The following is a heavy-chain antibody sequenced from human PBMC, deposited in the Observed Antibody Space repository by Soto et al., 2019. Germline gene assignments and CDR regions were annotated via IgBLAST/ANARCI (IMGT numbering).Heavy chain of an antibody. CDR2: IYKSGSA. D-gene: IGHD3-10*01. J-gene: IGHJ6*02. Sequence: QVQLQESGPGLVQPSQTLSLTCTVSGGSISSGDYYWSWIRQPPGKGLEWIGYIYKSGSAYYNTSLKRRLTISIDTSKNQFSLKVSSVTAADTAVYYCARARESPYSRPYGMDVWGQGTTVTVSS. CDR3: ARARESPYSRPYGMDV. CDR1: GGSISSGDYY. V-gene: IGHV4-30-4*01.